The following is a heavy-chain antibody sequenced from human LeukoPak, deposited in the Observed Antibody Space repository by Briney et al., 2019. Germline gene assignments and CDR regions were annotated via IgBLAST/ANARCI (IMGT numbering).Heavy chain of an antibody. Sequence: SGGSQRLSCAASGFTFRNYWMSWVRQAPGKGLEWVANIKEDGSEKYYVDSVKGRFVISRDNAKNSLYLQMDSLRVDDTAIYYCARDQEGGAGSCYFDFWGQGALVTVPS. CDR1: GFTFRNYW. V-gene: IGHV3-7*01. J-gene: IGHJ4*02. D-gene: IGHD2-15*01. CDR3: ARDQEGGAGSCYFDF. CDR2: IKEDGSEK.